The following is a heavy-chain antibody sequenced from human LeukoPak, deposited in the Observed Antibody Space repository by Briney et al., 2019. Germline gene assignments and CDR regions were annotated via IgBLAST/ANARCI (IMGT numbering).Heavy chain of an antibody. Sequence: ASVKVSCKASGYTFTGYYMHWVRQAPRQGLEWMGWINPNSGGTNYAQKFQGRVTMTRDTSISTAYMELSRLRSDDTAVYYCARGGRFLEWDDAFDIWGQGTMVTVSS. CDR2: INPNSGGT. D-gene: IGHD3-3*01. J-gene: IGHJ3*02. CDR3: ARGGRFLEWDDAFDI. V-gene: IGHV1-2*02. CDR1: GYTFTGYY.